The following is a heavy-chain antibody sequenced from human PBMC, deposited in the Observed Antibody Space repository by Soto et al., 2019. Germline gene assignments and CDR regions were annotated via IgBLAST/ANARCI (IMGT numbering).Heavy chain of an antibody. D-gene: IGHD1-26*01. V-gene: IGHV3-48*02. Sequence: EVQLVESGGGLVQPGGSLRLSCAASGFIFTSYSMNWVRQAPGKGLEWLSYIRIDSNHIGYADSVRGRFTISSDIAKNSLYLQMNSLRDEETAVYYCARDLSYSFDYWGQGTVVIGSS. J-gene: IGHJ4*02. CDR1: GFIFTSYS. CDR3: ARDLSYSFDY. CDR2: IRIDSNHI.